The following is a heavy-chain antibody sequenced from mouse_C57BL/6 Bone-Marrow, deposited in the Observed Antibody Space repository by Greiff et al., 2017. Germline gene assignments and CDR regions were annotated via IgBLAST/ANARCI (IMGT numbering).Heavy chain of an antibody. V-gene: IGHV5-17*01. CDR2: ISSGSSTI. CDR1: GFTFSDYG. CDR3: ARRTTVVIDYAMDY. Sequence: EVKLVESGGGLVKPGGSLKISCAASGFTFSDYGMPWVRQAPGTGLEWVAYISSGSSTIYYADTVQGRITISRDNAKNTLFLQMTSLRSEDTAMYYCARRTTVVIDYAMDYWGQGTSVTVSS. J-gene: IGHJ4*01. D-gene: IGHD1-1*01.